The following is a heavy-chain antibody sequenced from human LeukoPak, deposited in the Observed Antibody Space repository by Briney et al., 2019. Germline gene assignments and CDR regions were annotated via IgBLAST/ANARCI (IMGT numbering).Heavy chain of an antibody. CDR2: IIPIFGTA. D-gene: IGHD1-14*01. Sequence: ASVKVSCKASGGTFSSYAISWVRQAPGQGLEWMGGIIPIFGTANYAQKFQGRVTITADESTSTAYMELSSLRSEDTAVYYCTRGDRNEKFDYWGQGTLVTVSS. CDR1: GGTFSSYA. J-gene: IGHJ4*02. CDR3: TRGDRNEKFDY. V-gene: IGHV1-69*01.